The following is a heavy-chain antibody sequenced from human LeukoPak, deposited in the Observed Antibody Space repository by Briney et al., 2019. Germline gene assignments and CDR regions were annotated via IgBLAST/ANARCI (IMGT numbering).Heavy chain of an antibody. CDR1: GFTFSDYY. CDR2: ISSSGSTI. V-gene: IGHV3-11*01. CDR3: ARGGNYDFWSGYYGFYMDV. J-gene: IGHJ6*03. Sequence: GGSLRLSCAASGFTFSDYYMSWIRQAPGKRLEWVSFISSSGSTIYYADSVKGRFTISRDNAKNSLYLQMNSLRAEDTAVYYCARGGNYDFWSGYYGFYMDVWGKGTTVTVSS. D-gene: IGHD3-3*01.